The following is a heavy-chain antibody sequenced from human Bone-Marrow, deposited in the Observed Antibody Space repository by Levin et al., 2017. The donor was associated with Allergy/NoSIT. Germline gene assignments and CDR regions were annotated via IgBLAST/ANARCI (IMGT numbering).Heavy chain of an antibody. D-gene: IGHD3-22*01. CDR1: GFTFSSYA. CDR2: ISGSGGST. V-gene: IGHV3-23*01. J-gene: IGHJ4*02. CDR3: AKEAVVVITNWIDY. Sequence: GESLKISCAASGFTFSSYAMSWVRQAPGKGLEWVSAISGSGGSTYYADSVKGRFTISRDNSKNTLYLQMNSLRAEDTAVYYCAKEAVVVITNWIDYWGQGTLVTVSS.